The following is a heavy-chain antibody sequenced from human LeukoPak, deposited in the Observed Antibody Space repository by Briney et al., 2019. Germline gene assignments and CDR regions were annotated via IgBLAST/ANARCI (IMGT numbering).Heavy chain of an antibody. D-gene: IGHD2-2*01. Sequence: SETLSLTCTVSGGSISSSSYYWGWIRQPPGKGLEWIGSIYYSGSTYYDPSLKSRVTICVDTSNNQFSLKLSSVTAADTAVYYCARLMLGYCSSTSCSADYPFDYWGQGTLVTVSS. CDR1: GGSISSSSYY. CDR3: ARLMLGYCSSTSCSADYPFDY. CDR2: IYYSGST. V-gene: IGHV4-39*01. J-gene: IGHJ4*02.